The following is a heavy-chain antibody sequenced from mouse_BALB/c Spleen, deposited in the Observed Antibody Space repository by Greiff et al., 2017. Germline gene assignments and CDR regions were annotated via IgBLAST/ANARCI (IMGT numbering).Heavy chain of an antibody. D-gene: IGHD2-3*01. J-gene: IGHJ1*01. CDR1: GYAFTNYL. CDR3: ARGDGYYMYFDV. CDR2: INPGSGGT. Sequence: LQESGAELVRPGTSVKVSCKASGYAFTNYLIEWVKQRPGQGLEWIGVINPGSGGTNYNEKFKGKATLTADKSSSTAYMQLSSLTSDDSAVYFCARGDGYYMYFDVWGAGTTVTVSS. V-gene: IGHV1-54*03.